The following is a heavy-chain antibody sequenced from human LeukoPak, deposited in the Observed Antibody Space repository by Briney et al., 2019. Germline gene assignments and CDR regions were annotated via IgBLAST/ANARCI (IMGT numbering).Heavy chain of an antibody. Sequence: GRSLRLSCAASGFTFSGYGMHWVRQAPGKGLEGVAVIWYDGSNKYYADSVKGRFTISRDNSKNTLYLQMNSLRAEDTAVYYCARSYGYSYGHIDYWGQGTLVTVSS. CDR2: IWYDGSNK. D-gene: IGHD5-18*01. V-gene: IGHV3-33*01. CDR3: ARSYGYSYGHIDY. CDR1: GFTFSGYG. J-gene: IGHJ4*02.